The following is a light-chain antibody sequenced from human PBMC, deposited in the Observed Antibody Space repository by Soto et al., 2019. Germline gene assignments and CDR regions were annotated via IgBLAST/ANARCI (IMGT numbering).Light chain of an antibody. CDR3: SAWEDSLNGPV. J-gene: IGLJ3*02. Sequence: QSVLTQPPSASGTPGQRVTISCSGGTSNIWSNSVHWYQQLPGTAPQLLIHSDTQRPSGVPDRFSGSKSGTSASLAISGLQSEDEANYFCSAWEDSLNGPVFGGGTKLTVL. CDR1: TSNIWSNS. V-gene: IGLV1-44*01. CDR2: SDT.